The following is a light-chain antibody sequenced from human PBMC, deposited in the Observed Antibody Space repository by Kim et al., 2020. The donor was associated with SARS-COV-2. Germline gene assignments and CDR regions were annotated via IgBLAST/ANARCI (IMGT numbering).Light chain of an antibody. CDR2: EAS. CDR1: LSVSSY. J-gene: IGKJ5*01. CDR3: QQRSTWPIT. Sequence: LSPGGRATVSCRARLSVSSYLAWYHQRPGEGPRLPIYEASNRATGIPARCRGGGSGTDFTLTISAAEPEEFAVYYCQQRSTWPITFGPGTRMEIK. V-gene: IGKV3-11*01.